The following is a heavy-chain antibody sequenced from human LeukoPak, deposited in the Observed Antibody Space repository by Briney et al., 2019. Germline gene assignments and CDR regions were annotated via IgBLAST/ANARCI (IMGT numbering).Heavy chain of an antibody. CDR1: GFTCSDYY. Sequence: GGSLRLSCAASGFTCSDYYMSWIRQAPGKGLEWVSYISSSGSTIYYADSVKGRFTISRDNAKNSLYLQMNSLRAEDTAVYYCARASSYHYYYYMDVWGKGTTVTVSS. CDR2: ISSSGSTI. V-gene: IGHV3-11*01. CDR3: ARASSYHYYYYMDV. J-gene: IGHJ6*03. D-gene: IGHD2-2*01.